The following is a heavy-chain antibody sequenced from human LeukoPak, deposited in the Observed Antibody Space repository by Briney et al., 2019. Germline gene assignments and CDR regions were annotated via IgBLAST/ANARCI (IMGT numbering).Heavy chain of an antibody. CDR3: ARGGIVATINYDAEASY. V-gene: IGHV1-2*04. D-gene: IGHD5-12*01. CDR2: INPNSGGT. Sequence: ASVKVSCKASGYTFTDYYMHWVRLAPGQGLEWMGWINPNSGGTNYAQKFQGWVTMTRDTSISTAYMELSRLRSDDTAVYYCARGGIVATINYDAEASYWGQGTLVTVSS. CDR1: GYTFTDYY. J-gene: IGHJ4*02.